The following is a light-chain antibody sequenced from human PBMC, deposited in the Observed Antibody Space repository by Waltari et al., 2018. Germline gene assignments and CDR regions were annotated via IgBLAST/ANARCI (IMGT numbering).Light chain of an antibody. V-gene: IGKV4-1*01. J-gene: IGKJ4*01. Sequence: DIVMTQSPDSLTVSLGEGATINCQSSRSILYSPKNKNNLAWYQQKPRHPPKLLIYWASTRESGVPDRVSGSGSGTNFTLTISSLQAEDVAIYYCQQYYSTLLTFGGGTKVEIK. CDR2: WAS. CDR3: QQYYSTLLT. CDR1: RSILYSPKNKNN.